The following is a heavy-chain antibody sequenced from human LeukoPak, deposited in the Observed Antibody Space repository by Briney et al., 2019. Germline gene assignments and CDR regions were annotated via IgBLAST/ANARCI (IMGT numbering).Heavy chain of an antibody. CDR1: GYTFTSYD. Sequence: ASVKVSCKASGYTFTSYDINWVRQATGQGLEWMGWMNPNSGNTGYAQKFQGRVTMTRNTSISTAYMELSSLRSEDTAVYYCARENVEIATDDFDYWGQGTLVTVSS. J-gene: IGHJ4*02. D-gene: IGHD5-24*01. CDR3: ARENVEIATDDFDY. CDR2: MNPNSGNT. V-gene: IGHV1-8*01.